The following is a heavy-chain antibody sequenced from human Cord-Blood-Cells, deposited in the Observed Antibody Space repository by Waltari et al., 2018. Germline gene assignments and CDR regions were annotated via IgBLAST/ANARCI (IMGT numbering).Heavy chain of an antibody. V-gene: IGHV4-34*01. CDR1: GGSFSGYY. CDR3: ARVRDSGSYYYLYYFDY. D-gene: IGHD1-26*01. Sequence: QVQLQQWGAGLLTLSETLSLTCAVYGGSFSGYYWSWIRQPPGKGLEWIGEIKHSGSTNYNPSRKSRVTISVDTSKNQFSLKLSSVTAADTAVYYCARVRDSGSYYYLYYFDYWGQGTLVTVSS. CDR2: IKHSGST. J-gene: IGHJ4*02.